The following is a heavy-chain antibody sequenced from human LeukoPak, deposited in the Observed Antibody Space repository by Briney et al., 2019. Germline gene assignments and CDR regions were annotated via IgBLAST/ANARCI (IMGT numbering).Heavy chain of an antibody. D-gene: IGHD3-22*01. CDR2: IYYSGST. CDR1: GGSIGSYY. Sequence: PSETLSLTCTVSGGSIGSYYWSWIRQPPGKGLEWIGYIYYSGSTNYNPSLKSRVTISVDTSKNQFSLKLSSVTAADTAVYYCARAKYYYDSSGYYSFDYWGQGTLVTVSS. J-gene: IGHJ4*02. V-gene: IGHV4-59*01. CDR3: ARAKYYYDSSGYYSFDY.